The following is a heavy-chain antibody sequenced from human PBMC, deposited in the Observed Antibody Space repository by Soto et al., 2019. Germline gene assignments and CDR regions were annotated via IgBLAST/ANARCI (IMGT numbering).Heavy chain of an antibody. V-gene: IGHV3-7*01. J-gene: IGHJ3*02. D-gene: IGHD6-19*01. Sequence: PGGSLRLSCAASGFTFSSYWMSWVRQAPGKGLEWVANIKQDGSEKYYVDSVKGRFTISRDNAKNSLYLQMNSLRAEDTAVYYCGRDPYSSGWHDAFDIWGQGTMVTV. CDR3: GRDPYSSGWHDAFDI. CDR2: IKQDGSEK. CDR1: GFTFSSYW.